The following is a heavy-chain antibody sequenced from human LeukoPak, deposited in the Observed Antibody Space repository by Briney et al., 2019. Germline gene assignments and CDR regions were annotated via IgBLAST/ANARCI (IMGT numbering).Heavy chain of an antibody. J-gene: IGHJ4*02. V-gene: IGHV3-30*18. CDR3: AKEGYYDSSGYSDY. D-gene: IGHD3-22*01. Sequence: PGRSLRLSCAASGFTFSSYGMHWVHQAPGKGLEWVAVISYDGSNKYYADSVKGRFTTSRDNSKNTPYLQMNSLRAEDTAVYYCAKEGYYDSSGYSDYWGQGTLVTVSS. CDR1: GFTFSSYG. CDR2: ISYDGSNK.